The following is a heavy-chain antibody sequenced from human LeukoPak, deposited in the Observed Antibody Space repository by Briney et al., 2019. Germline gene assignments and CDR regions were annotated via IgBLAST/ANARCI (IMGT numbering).Heavy chain of an antibody. V-gene: IGHV1-24*01. J-gene: IGHJ5*02. Sequence: ASVKVSFKVSGYTLTELSMHWVRQAPGKGIEWMGGFDPEDGETIYAQKLQGRVTLTTDTSTSTAYMDLRSLRSDDTAVYYCARDGRGHWDTRIWYLGNWFDPWGQGTLVTVSS. CDR1: GYTLTELS. D-gene: IGHD6-13*01. CDR3: ARDGRGHWDTRIWYLGNWFDP. CDR2: FDPEDGET.